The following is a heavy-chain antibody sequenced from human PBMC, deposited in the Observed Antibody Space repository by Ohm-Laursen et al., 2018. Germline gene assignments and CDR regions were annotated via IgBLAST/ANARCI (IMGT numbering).Heavy chain of an antibody. D-gene: IGHD2-8*01. CDR1: GYTFTSYG. CDR2: ISAYNGNT. Sequence: SVKVSCNASGYTFTSYGISWVRQAPGQGLEWMGWISAYNGNTNYAQKLQGRVTMTTDTSTSTAYMELRSLRSDDTAVYYCARYCTNGVCVDYWGQGTLVTVSS. CDR3: ARYCTNGVCVDY. V-gene: IGHV1-18*01. J-gene: IGHJ4*02.